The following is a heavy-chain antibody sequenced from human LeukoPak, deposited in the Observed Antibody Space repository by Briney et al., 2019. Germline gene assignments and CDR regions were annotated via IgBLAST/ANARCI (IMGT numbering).Heavy chain of an antibody. D-gene: IGHD6-19*01. Sequence: GGSLRLSCAASGFTFSSYAMHWVRQALGKGLEWVAVISYDGSNKYYADSVKGRFTISRDNSKNALYLQMNSLRAEDTAVYYCAKVKAAGGWSTPPFDYWGQGTLVTVSS. CDR2: ISYDGSNK. J-gene: IGHJ4*02. CDR3: AKVKAAGGWSTPPFDY. CDR1: GFTFSSYA. V-gene: IGHV3-30-3*01.